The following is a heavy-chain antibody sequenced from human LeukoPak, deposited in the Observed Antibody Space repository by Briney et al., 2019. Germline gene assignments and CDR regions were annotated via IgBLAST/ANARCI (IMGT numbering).Heavy chain of an antibody. D-gene: IGHD2-21*01. CDR2: ISGDEIWT. J-gene: IGHJ3*02. CDR1: GFTLSNHW. V-gene: IGHV3-74*01. CDR3: AREYNCGPKQTDAFDI. Sequence: GGSRRLSCAASGFTLSNHWMHWVRQVPGKGLVWVSRISGDEIWTSYADSVKGRFIISRDNAKDTLYLQMNSLRTEDTAVYYCAREYNCGPKQTDAFDIWGQGTMVTVSS.